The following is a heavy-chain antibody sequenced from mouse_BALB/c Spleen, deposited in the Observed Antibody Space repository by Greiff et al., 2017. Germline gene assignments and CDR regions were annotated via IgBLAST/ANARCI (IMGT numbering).Heavy chain of an antibody. J-gene: IGHJ2*01. CDR1: GYTFTDYV. Sequence: VQLQQFGAELVKPGASVKISCKASGYTFTDYVISWVKQRTGQGLEWIGEIYPGSGSTYYNEKFKGKATLTADKSSNTAYMQLSSLTSEDSAVYFCARWLLPYFDYWGQGTTLTVSS. CDR3: ARWLLPYFDY. D-gene: IGHD2-3*01. CDR2: IYPGSGST. V-gene: IGHV1-77*01.